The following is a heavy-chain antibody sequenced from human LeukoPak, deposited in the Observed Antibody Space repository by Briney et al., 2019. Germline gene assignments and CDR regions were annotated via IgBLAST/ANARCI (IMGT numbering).Heavy chain of an antibody. CDR1: GYTFTSYD. Sequence: ASVKVSCKASGYTFTSYDINWVRQAPGQGLEWMGIINPSGGSTSYAQKFQGRVTITRNTSISTAYMELSSLRSEDTAVYYCARGGEDYYYDSSGYYGYWGQGTLVTVSS. CDR3: ARGGEDYYYDSSGYYGY. V-gene: IGHV1-8*01. CDR2: INPSGGST. D-gene: IGHD3-22*01. J-gene: IGHJ4*02.